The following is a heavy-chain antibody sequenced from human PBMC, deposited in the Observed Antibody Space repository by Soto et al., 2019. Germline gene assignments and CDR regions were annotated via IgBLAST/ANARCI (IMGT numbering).Heavy chain of an antibody. V-gene: IGHV3-30-3*01. CDR1: GFTFSSYA. CDR2: ISYDGSNK. D-gene: IGHD6-6*01. CDR3: ARDTAARGLDYYYGMDV. Sequence: QVQLVESGGGVVQPGGSLRLSCAASGFTFSSYAMHWVRQAPGKGLEWVAVISYDGSNKYYADSVKGRFTISRDNSKNTLYLQMNSLRAEDTAVYYCARDTAARGLDYYYGMDVWGQGTTVTVSS. J-gene: IGHJ6*02.